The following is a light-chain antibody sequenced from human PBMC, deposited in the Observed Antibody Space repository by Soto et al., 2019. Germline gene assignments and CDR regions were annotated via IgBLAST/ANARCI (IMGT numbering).Light chain of an antibody. CDR2: GAS. CDR1: QSVSSY. CDR3: QQSYSIPVT. Sequence: EIVLTQSPATLSLSPGERATLSCRASQSVSSYLAWYQQKPGQAPRLLIYGASSRATGIPDRFSGSGSGADFTLTISSLQPEDSATYYCQQSYSIPVTFGQGTKVDIK. V-gene: IGKV3-11*01. J-gene: IGKJ2*01.